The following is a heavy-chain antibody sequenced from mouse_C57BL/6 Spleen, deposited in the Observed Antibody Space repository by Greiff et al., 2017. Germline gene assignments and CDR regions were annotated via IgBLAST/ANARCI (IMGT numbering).Heavy chain of an antibody. V-gene: IGHV1-72*01. D-gene: IGHD1-1*01. CDR1: GYTFTSYW. CDR2: IDPSSGGT. Sequence: QVQLQQPGAELVKPGASVKLSCKASGYTFTSYWMHWVKQRPGRGLEWIGRIDPSSGGTTYNEKFKSKATLTVDKPSSTAYMQLSSLTSEDSAVXYCARDGSSFAYWGQGTLVTVSA. J-gene: IGHJ3*01. CDR3: ARDGSSFAY.